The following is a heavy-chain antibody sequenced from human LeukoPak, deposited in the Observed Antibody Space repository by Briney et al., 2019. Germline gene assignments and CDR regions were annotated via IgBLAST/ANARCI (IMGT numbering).Heavy chain of an antibody. Sequence: SVKVSCKASGGIFSRYAISWVRQAPGQGLEWMGGIIPIFGTANYAQKFQGRVTITADESTSTAYMELSSLRSEDTAVYFCARDRVVGLGLDNAFDIWGQGTVVTVSP. D-gene: IGHD2-15*01. CDR1: GGIFSRYA. CDR3: ARDRVVGLGLDNAFDI. V-gene: IGHV1-69*13. J-gene: IGHJ3*02. CDR2: IIPIFGTA.